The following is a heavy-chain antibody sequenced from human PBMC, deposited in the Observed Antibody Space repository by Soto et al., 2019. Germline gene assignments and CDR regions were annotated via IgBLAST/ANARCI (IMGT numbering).Heavy chain of an antibody. CDR1: GGSISSYY. CDR3: ARSVIMVIEDDAFDI. Sequence: QVQLQESGPGLVKPSETLSLTCTVSGGSISSYYWSWIRQPPGKGLEWIGYIYYSGSTNYNPSLKSRVTISVDTSKNRFSLKLSSVTAADTAVYYCARSVIMVIEDDAFDIWGQGTMVTVSS. V-gene: IGHV4-59*01. D-gene: IGHD2-8*01. J-gene: IGHJ3*02. CDR2: IYYSGST.